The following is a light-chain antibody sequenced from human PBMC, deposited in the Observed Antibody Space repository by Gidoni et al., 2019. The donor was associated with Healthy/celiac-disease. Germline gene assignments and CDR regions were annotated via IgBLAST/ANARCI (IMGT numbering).Light chain of an antibody. CDR2: DVT. CDR3: CSYTTSSTLL. CDR1: SSDVGAYNF. Sequence: QSALTQPASVSGSPGHSITISCTGTSSDVGAYNFVAWYQQHPDKAPKVIIYDVTNRPSGVSDRFSGSKSGNTASLTISGLQAEDEADYYCCSYTTSSTLLFGGGTKLTVL. J-gene: IGLJ3*02. V-gene: IGLV2-14*03.